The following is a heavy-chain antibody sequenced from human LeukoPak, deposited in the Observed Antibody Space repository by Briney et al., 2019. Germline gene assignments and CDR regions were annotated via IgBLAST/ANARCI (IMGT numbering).Heavy chain of an antibody. CDR3: AIGGYCSSTSCRDY. Sequence: ASAKVSCKVSGYTLTELSMHWVRQAPGKGLEWMGGFDPEDGETIYAQKFQGRVTMTEDTSTDTAYMELSSLRSEDTAVYYCAIGGYCSSTSCRDYWGQGTLVTVSS. D-gene: IGHD2-2*03. J-gene: IGHJ4*02. CDR1: GYTLTELS. V-gene: IGHV1-24*01. CDR2: FDPEDGET.